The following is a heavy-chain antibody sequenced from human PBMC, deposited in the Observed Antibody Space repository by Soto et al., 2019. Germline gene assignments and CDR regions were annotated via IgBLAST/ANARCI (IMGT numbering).Heavy chain of an antibody. Sequence: QVQLVESGGGVVQPGRSLRLSCAASGFNFKSYGMHWVRQAPGKGLEWVAVISFDGSNKYYADSVKGRFTISRDNSKNTLYLQMNSLRPEDTAVYYCAKGSSSVYYYYYGMDAWGQGTTVTVSS. CDR3: AKGSSSVYYYYYGMDA. CDR1: GFNFKSYG. V-gene: IGHV3-30*18. J-gene: IGHJ6*02. D-gene: IGHD6-6*01. CDR2: ISFDGSNK.